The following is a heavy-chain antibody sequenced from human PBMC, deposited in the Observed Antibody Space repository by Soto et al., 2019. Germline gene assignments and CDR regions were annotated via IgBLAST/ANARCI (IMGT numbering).Heavy chain of an antibody. Sequence: GGSLSLSCAASGFTFSSYAVSWVRQARWKGPEWISSISGSGSTIYYADSVKGRFTISRDNSKNTLYLQMSSLRAEDTAVYYCAKVFYYYDSSGYYYFDYWGQGTLVTVSS. D-gene: IGHD3-22*01. CDR1: GFTFSSYA. CDR2: ISGSGSTI. CDR3: AKVFYYYDSSGYYYFDY. J-gene: IGHJ4*02. V-gene: IGHV3-23*01.